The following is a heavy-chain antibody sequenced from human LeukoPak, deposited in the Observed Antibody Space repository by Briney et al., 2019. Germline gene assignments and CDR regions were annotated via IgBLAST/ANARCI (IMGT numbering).Heavy chain of an antibody. D-gene: IGHD5-12*01. V-gene: IGHV3-33*01. CDR1: GFNFSSFV. J-gene: IGHJ4*02. CDR2: IWYDGSNK. Sequence: GRSLRLSCAASGFNFSSFVMHWVRQAPGKGLEWVAVIWYDGSNKYYADSVKGRFTISRDNSKNTLYLQMNSLRAEDTAVYYCARGPSAYPKCFDYWGQGTLITVSS. CDR3: ARGPSAYPKCFDY.